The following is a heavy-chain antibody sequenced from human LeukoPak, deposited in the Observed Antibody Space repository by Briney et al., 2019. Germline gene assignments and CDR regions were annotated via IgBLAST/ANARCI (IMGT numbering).Heavy chain of an antibody. CDR3: ARDSYDSSGYQRPYDY. CDR2: IIPIFGTA. CDR1: GGTFSSYA. J-gene: IGHJ4*02. D-gene: IGHD3-22*01. Sequence: SVKVSCKASGGTFSSYAISWVRQAPGQGLEWMGRIIPIFGTANYAQKFQGRVTITTDESTSTAYMELSSLRSEDTAVYYCARDSYDSSGYQRPYDYWGPRTLVTVSS. V-gene: IGHV1-69*05.